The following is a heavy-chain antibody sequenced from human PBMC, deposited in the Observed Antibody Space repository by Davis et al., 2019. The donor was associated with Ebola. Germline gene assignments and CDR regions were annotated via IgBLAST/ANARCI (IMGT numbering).Heavy chain of an antibody. CDR2: IISTGTT. V-gene: IGHV4-61*01. D-gene: IGHD4-11*01. CDR3: ARGPTVNGLDY. J-gene: IGHJ4*02. Sequence: SETLSLTCTVSGGSVSSGSYYWSWIRQPPGKGPEWLGYIISTGTTTYKPSLASRVTISVDTSKNQFSLKLSSVTAADTAVYYCARGPTVNGLDYWGQGTLVTVSS. CDR1: GGSVSSGSYY.